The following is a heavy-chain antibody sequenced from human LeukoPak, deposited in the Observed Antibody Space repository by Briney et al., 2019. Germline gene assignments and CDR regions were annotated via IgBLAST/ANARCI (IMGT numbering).Heavy chain of an antibody. CDR2: FDPEDGET. CDR1: GYTLTELS. V-gene: IGHV1-24*01. D-gene: IGHD3-10*01. J-gene: IGHJ6*04. CDR3: ATTRASYGSGSSPVIEYYYYGMDV. Sequence: ASVKVSCTVSGYTLTELSMHWVRQAPGKGLGWMGGFDPEDGETIYAQKFQGRVTMTEDTSTDTAYMELSSLRSEDTAVYYCATTRASYGSGSSPVIEYYYYGMDVWGKGTTVTVSS.